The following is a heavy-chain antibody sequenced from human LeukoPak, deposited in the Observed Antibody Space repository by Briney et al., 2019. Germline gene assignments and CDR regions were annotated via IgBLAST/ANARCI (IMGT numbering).Heavy chain of an antibody. CDR2: ISWDGGST. CDR1: GFTFDDYA. J-gene: IGHJ6*04. CDR3: AKDKEYSGFGPILSGYYYGMDV. Sequence: GGSLRLSCAASGFTFDDYAMHWVRQAPGKGLEWVSLISWDGGSTYYVDSVKGRFTISRDNSRHTLYLQMNSLGAEDTALYYWAKDKEYSGFGPILSGYYYGMDVWGKGTTVTVSS. D-gene: IGHD5-12*01. V-gene: IGHV3-43D*04.